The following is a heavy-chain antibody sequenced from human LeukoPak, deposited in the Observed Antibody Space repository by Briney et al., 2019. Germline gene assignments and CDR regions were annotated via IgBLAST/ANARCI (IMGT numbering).Heavy chain of an antibody. Sequence: ASETLSLTCTVSGGSISSYYWSWIRQPPGKGLEWIGYIYYSGSTNYNPSLKSRVTISVDTSKNQFSLKLSSVTAADTAVYYCARGRRNHYYDSINNFDYWGQGTLVTVSS. D-gene: IGHD3-22*01. CDR3: ARGRRNHYYDSINNFDY. V-gene: IGHV4-59*01. CDR1: GGSISSYY. J-gene: IGHJ4*02. CDR2: IYYSGST.